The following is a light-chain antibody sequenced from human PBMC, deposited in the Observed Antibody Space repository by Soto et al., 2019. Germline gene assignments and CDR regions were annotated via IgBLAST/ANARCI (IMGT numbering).Light chain of an antibody. CDR2: GVS. J-gene: IGKJ1*01. CDR3: QQYGMSPWT. V-gene: IGKV3-20*01. Sequence: EIVLTQSPGTLSLSPGERATLSCRATQSVSSDYLAWYQQKPGQAPRLLIYGVSSRATGIPDRFSGSGSGTDFTLTISRLEPEDFAVYFCQQYGMSPWTFGQGTKVEIK. CDR1: QSVSSDY.